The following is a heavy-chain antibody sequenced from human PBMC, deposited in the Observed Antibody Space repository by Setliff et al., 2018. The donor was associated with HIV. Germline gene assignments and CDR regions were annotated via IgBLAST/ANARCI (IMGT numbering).Heavy chain of an antibody. Sequence: GNRDSAQRFQGRVTLTRNTSISTAYMELGSLTSEDTAVYFCARSRYQLLYDMDVWGKGTTVTVSS. V-gene: IGHV1-8*03. CDR3: ARSRYQLLYDMDV. J-gene: IGHJ6*03. D-gene: IGHD2-2*02. CDR2: GNR.